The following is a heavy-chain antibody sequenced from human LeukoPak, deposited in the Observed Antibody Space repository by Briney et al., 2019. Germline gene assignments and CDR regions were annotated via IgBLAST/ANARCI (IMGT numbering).Heavy chain of an antibody. CDR1: GYTFTGYF. J-gene: IGHJ4*02. CDR3: ARDPGYSSPRGDY. CDR2: INPNSGGT. D-gene: IGHD5-18*01. V-gene: IGHV1-2*02. Sequence: ASVKVSCKAYGYTFTGYFMHWVRQAPGQGLEWMGWINPNSGGTHYAQKFQGRVPMTRDTSITTAYTELSRLRSDDTAVYYCARDPGYSSPRGDYWGQGTLVTVSS.